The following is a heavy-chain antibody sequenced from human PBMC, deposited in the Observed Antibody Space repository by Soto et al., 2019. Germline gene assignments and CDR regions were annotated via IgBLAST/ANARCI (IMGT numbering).Heavy chain of an antibody. V-gene: IGHV4-30-2*01. CDR2: IYHSGST. Sequence: SETLSLTCAVSGGSISSGGYSWSWIRQPPGKGLEWIGYIYHSGSTYYNPSLKSRVTISVDRSKNQFSLKLSSVTAADTAVYYCARGSPITMIVYNGGQGTLVTVSS. D-gene: IGHD3-22*01. CDR1: GGSISSGGYS. J-gene: IGHJ4*02. CDR3: ARGSPITMIVYN.